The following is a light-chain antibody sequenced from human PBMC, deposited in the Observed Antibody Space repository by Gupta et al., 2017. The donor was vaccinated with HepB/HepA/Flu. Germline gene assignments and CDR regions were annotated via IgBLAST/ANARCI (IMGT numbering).Light chain of an antibody. CDR2: SAS. CDR3: HHYGSYSWT. V-gene: IGKV3-20*01. CDR1: QYVSSTY. Sequence: TVLTQSPGTLSLSPGERLTLSCRARQYVSSTYLAWYQQRHGQAPRLLIYSASNRATGIPDRFSGSGSGTEFTLTISRLEPEDFAVYYCHHYGSYSWTFGQGTEVEIK. J-gene: IGKJ1*01.